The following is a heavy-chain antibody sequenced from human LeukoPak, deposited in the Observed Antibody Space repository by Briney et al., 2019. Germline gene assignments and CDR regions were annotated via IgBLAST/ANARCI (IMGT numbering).Heavy chain of an antibody. D-gene: IGHD2-2*01. Sequence: KPSETLSLTCAVYGGSFSGYYLSWIRQPPGKGLEWIGEINHSGSTNYNPSLKSRVTISVDTSKNQFSLKLSSVTAADTAVYYCARWAYRSSTSCYGRYYYYYMDVWGKGTTVTVSS. CDR3: ARWAYRSSTSCYGRYYYYYMDV. V-gene: IGHV4-34*01. J-gene: IGHJ6*03. CDR2: INHSGST. CDR1: GGSFSGYY.